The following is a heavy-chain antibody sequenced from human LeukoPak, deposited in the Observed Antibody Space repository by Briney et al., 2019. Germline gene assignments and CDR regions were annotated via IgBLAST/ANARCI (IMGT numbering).Heavy chain of an antibody. CDR3: AKGSWIQLWLISYAFDI. CDR1: GFTFSSYA. J-gene: IGHJ3*02. CDR2: ISGSGGST. V-gene: IGHV3-23*01. D-gene: IGHD5-18*01. Sequence: GGSLRLSCAASGFTFSSYAMSWVRQAQGKGLEWVSAISGSGGSTYYADSVKGRFTISRDNSKNTLYLQMNSLRAEDTAVYYCAKGSWIQLWLISYAFDIWGQGTMVTVSS.